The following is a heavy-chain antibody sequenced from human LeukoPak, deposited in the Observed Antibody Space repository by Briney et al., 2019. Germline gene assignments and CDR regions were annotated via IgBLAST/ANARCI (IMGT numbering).Heavy chain of an antibody. CDR3: AKDLWPRWELFFDY. CDR1: GFTFSSYA. V-gene: IGHV3-23*01. D-gene: IGHD1-26*01. CDR2: ISGSGGST. Sequence: PGGSLKLSCAASGFTFSSYAMSWVRQAPGKGLEWVSAISGSGGSTYYADSVKGRFTISRDNSKNTLYLQMNSLRAEDTAVYYCAKDLWPRWELFFDYWGQGTLVTVSS. J-gene: IGHJ4*02.